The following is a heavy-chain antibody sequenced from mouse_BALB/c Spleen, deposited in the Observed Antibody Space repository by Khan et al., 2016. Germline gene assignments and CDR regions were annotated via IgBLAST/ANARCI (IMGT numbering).Heavy chain of an antibody. D-gene: IGHD2-1*01. CDR2: INPDAITI. V-gene: IGHV4-1*02. CDR3: DRGNYVPGSLDY. Sequence: EVQLQESGGDLVQPGGSLKLSCAASGFDFSRYWMSWVRQAPGKVLEWIGEINPDAITIDYSPSLKDTFIISRDNAKNTLYLHMSIVRSEDTALYYCDRGNYVPGSLDYWGQGTTLTVSS. J-gene: IGHJ2*01. CDR1: GFDFSRYW.